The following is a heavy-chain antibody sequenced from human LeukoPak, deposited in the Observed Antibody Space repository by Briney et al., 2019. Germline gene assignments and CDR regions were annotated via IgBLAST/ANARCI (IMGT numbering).Heavy chain of an antibody. J-gene: IGHJ3*02. Sequence: PGGSLRLSCAVSGFSFSAYAMNWVRQAPGKGLEWVSSISSSSSYIYYADSVKGRFTISRDNAKNSLYLQMNSLRAEDTAVYYCARDDECGGDCYSAFDIWGQGTMVTVSS. CDR2: ISSSSSYI. CDR3: ARDDECGGDCYSAFDI. D-gene: IGHD2-21*02. V-gene: IGHV3-21*01. CDR1: GFSFSAYA.